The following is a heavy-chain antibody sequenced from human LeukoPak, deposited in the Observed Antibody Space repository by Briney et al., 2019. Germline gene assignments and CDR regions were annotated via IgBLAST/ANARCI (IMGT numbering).Heavy chain of an antibody. J-gene: IGHJ3*02. Sequence: ASVKVSCKASGYTFTTYGISWVRQAPGQGLEWMGWISAYNGNTNYAQNLQGRVTMTRDTSTSTVYMELSSLRSEDTAVYYCARDYYDSSGYYSDAFDIWGQGTMVTVSS. V-gene: IGHV1-18*01. CDR2: ISAYNGNT. CDR1: GYTFTTYG. D-gene: IGHD3-22*01. CDR3: ARDYYDSSGYYSDAFDI.